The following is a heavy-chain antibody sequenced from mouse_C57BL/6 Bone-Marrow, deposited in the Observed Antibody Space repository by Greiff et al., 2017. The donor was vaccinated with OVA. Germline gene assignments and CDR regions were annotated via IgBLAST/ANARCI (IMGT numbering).Heavy chain of an antibody. J-gene: IGHJ2*01. V-gene: IGHV1-23*01. D-gene: IGHD1-1*01. Sequence: QVQLQQSGAELVRPGASVKLSCTASGYTFTDYEMHCVKQTPVHGLEWIGAIDPETCGSASNQKFKGKATLTAAKSSSTADRELRSLTTEDSAVYYGTRWSDGRGGDYFDYWGQGTTVTVSS. CDR3: TRWSDGRGGDYFDY. CDR1: GYTFTDYE. CDR2: IDPETCGS.